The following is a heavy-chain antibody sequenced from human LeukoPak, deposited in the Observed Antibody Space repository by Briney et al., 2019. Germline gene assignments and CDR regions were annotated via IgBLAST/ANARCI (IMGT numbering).Heavy chain of an antibody. V-gene: IGHV5-51*01. Sequence: GESLNISCKGSGYSVTNHWIAWGRQMPGKGREWVGIIFPGDSDTRYSPSLQGQVTISADKSINTAYLQWSYLKASDTAMYYCARRASYGLGDDYWGQGTLVTVSS. D-gene: IGHD3-3*01. CDR2: IFPGDSDT. J-gene: IGHJ4*02. CDR1: GYSVTNHW. CDR3: ARRASYGLGDDY.